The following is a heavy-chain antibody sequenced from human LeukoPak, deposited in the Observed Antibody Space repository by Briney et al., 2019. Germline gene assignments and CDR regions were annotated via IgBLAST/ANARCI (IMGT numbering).Heavy chain of an antibody. CDR2: ISAYNGNT. V-gene: IGHV1-18*01. J-gene: IGHJ4*02. CDR1: GYTFTSYG. D-gene: IGHD7-27*01. Sequence: GASVKVSCKASGYTFTSYGISWVRQAPGQGLEWMGWISAYNGNTNYAQKLQGRVTVTTDTSTSTAYTELRSLRSDDTAVYYCARDGRNWDPSIELDYWGQGTLVTVSS. CDR3: ARDGRNWDPSIELDY.